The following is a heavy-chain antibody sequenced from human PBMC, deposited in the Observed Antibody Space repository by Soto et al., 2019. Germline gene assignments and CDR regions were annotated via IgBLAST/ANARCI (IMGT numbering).Heavy chain of an antibody. CDR3: ARDGHGMAV. J-gene: IGHJ6*02. Sequence: QVQLQESGPGLVRPSETLSLTCTVSGGSVTTGSYNWSWIRRPPGKGLEWIGNIFFTGITNYNPSLNNRVTMSVDTSKNQFSLTVTSVTAADTAVYYCARDGHGMAVGGQGTTVTVSS. CDR2: IFFTGIT. CDR1: GGSVTTGSYN. V-gene: IGHV4-61*01.